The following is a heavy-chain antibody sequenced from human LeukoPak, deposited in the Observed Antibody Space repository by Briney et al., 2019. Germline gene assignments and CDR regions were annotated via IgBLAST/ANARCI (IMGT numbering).Heavy chain of an antibody. V-gene: IGHV3-48*03. J-gene: IGHJ6*03. CDR1: GFTFSSYE. Sequence: GGSLRLSCAASGFTFSSYEMNWVRQAPGKGLEWVSYISSSGSTIYYADSVKGRFTISRDNAKNSLYLQMNSLRAEDTAVYYCAREGGSNPYYYYMDVWGKGTTVTISS. CDR3: AREGGSNPYYYYMDV. CDR2: ISSSGSTI. D-gene: IGHD1-26*01.